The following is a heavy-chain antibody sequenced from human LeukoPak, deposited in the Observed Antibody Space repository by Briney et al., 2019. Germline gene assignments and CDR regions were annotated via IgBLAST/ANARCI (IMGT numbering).Heavy chain of an antibody. CDR2: ISGSGGST. J-gene: IGHJ3*02. Sequence: GGSLRLSCAASGFTFSSYGMSWVRQAPGEGLEWVSAISGSGGSTYYADSVKGRFTISRDNSKNTLYLQMNSLRAEDTAVYYCAKGQGQWLVPSAFDIWGQGTMVTVSS. V-gene: IGHV3-23*01. CDR1: GFTFSSYG. CDR3: AKGQGQWLVPSAFDI. D-gene: IGHD6-19*01.